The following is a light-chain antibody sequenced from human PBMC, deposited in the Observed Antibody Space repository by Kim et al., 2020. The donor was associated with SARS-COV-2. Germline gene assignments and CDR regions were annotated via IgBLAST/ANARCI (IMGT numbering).Light chain of an antibody. CDR1: SSDVGSYNL. Sequence: PGQSITIPGTGTSSDVGSYNLVSWYQQHPGKAPKLIIYEVSKRPSGVSNRFSGSKSGNTASLTISGLQAEDEADYYCCSYAGGSYVFGTGTKVTVL. V-gene: IGLV2-23*02. J-gene: IGLJ1*01. CDR2: EVS. CDR3: CSYAGGSYV.